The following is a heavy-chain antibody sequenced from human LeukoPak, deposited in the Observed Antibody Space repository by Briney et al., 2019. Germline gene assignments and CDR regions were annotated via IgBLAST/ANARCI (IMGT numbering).Heavy chain of an antibody. V-gene: IGHV3-23*01. CDR1: GFTFSTNA. CDR2: ISSGDNT. D-gene: IGHD3-3*01. CDR3: AKDLFYYDFWSGYYPTLFDY. Sequence: PGGSLRLSCAASGFTFSTNAMSWVRQAPGKGLEWVSGISSGDNTYYVDSVKGRFTISRDNSKNTLFLQMNSLRAEDTAVYYCAKDLFYYDFWSGYYPTLFDYWGQGTLVTVSS. J-gene: IGHJ4*02.